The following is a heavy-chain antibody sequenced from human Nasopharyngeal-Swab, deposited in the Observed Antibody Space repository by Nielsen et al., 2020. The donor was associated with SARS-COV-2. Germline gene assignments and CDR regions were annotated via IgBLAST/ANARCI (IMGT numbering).Heavy chain of an antibody. V-gene: IGHV1-18*01. CDR3: ARDNESGDYYAYDI. CDR1: GYTFITFG. D-gene: IGHD4-17*01. Sequence: ASVQVSCKASGYTFITFGITWVRQAPGQGLEWMGWISGYNGNTNYAQKFQDRVTMTTDTSTTTAYMELRGLKTDDTAVYYFARDNESGDYYAYDIWGQGTTVTVSS. CDR2: ISGYNGNT. J-gene: IGHJ3*02.